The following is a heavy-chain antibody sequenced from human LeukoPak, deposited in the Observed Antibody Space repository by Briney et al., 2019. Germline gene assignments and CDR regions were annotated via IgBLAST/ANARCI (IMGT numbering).Heavy chain of an antibody. CDR2: ISGSGST. D-gene: IGHD3-10*01. CDR1: GFTFSSYA. CDR3: AKGPYYGSGSSYCYYGLDV. J-gene: IGHJ6*02. Sequence: GGSLRLSCAASGFTFSSYAMSWVRQAPGKGLEWVSAISGSGSTYYADSVKGRFTISRDNSKNTLYLQMNSLRAEDTAVYYCAKGPYYGSGSSYCYYGLDVWGQGTTVTVSS. V-gene: IGHV3-23*01.